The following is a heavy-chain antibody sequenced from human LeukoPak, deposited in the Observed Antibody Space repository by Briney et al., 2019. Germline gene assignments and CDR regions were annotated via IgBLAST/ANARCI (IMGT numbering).Heavy chain of an antibody. CDR3: ARAQWRRPDY. D-gene: IGHD5-12*01. J-gene: IGHJ4*02. Sequence: GGSLSLSCAASGFTFSSFEMNWVRHAPGKGLEWVSYLSSGGNTIFDADSVKGRFTISRDNAKNSLYLQMNSLRIEDTAVYYCARAQWRRPDYWGQGTLVTVSS. V-gene: IGHV3-48*03. CDR2: LSSGGNTI. CDR1: GFTFSSFE.